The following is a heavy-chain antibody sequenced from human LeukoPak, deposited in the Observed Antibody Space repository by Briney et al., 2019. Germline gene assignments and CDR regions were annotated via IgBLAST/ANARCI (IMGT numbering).Heavy chain of an antibody. J-gene: IGHJ4*02. CDR3: ARATDYGDSISSLYYYFDL. CDR2: ITSSSSYV. Sequence: PWGSLRLSCAGSGFTFSVYNMYWVRQTPGKGLEWVASITSSSSYVFYADSVKGRFTISRDNAKKSVYLQMNTLRAEDTAVYYCARATDYGDSISSLYYYFDLWGRGTLVSVSS. V-gene: IGHV3-21*01. CDR1: GFTFSVYN. D-gene: IGHD4-17*01.